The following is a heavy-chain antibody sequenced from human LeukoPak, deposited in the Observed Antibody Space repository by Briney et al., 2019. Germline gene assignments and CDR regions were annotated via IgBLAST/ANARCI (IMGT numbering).Heavy chain of an antibody. D-gene: IGHD1-7*01. Sequence: GASVKVSCKASGGTFSSYAISWVRQAPGQGLEWMGGIIPIFGTANYAQKFQGRVTMTRDTSTSTVYMELSSLRSEDTAVYYCARDCGYNWNYPDDYWGQGTLVTVSS. V-gene: IGHV1-69*05. CDR3: ARDCGYNWNYPDDY. CDR1: GGTFSSYA. J-gene: IGHJ4*02. CDR2: IIPIFGTA.